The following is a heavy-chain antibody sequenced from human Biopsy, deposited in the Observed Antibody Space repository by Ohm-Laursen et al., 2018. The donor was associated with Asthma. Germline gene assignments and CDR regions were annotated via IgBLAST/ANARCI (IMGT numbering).Heavy chain of an antibody. D-gene: IGHD3-16*01. CDR3: ARFGGTSYGSPFDH. J-gene: IGHJ4*02. CDR1: GGSISSSYY. CDR2: IYYIGST. Sequence: PSETLSLTCTVSGGSISSSYYWGWIRQPPGKGLEWIGYIYYIGSTYYNPSLKSRVAISLDTSKNQFSLKLSSVTAADTAVYFCARFGGTSYGSPFDHWGLGALVTVSS. V-gene: IGHV4-30-4*08.